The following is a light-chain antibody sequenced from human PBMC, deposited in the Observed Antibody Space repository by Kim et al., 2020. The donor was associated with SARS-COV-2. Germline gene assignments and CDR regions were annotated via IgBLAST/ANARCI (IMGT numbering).Light chain of an antibody. Sequence: SPGERAILSCRASQSIGTNLAWYHQKPGQAPRLLIYGASTRATGVPARISGSASGSDFTLTISTLQSGDFGIYYCQQYNNWFLYTFGQGTELEI. CDR3: QQYNNWFLYT. J-gene: IGKJ2*01. CDR2: GAS. CDR1: QSIGTN. V-gene: IGKV3-15*01.